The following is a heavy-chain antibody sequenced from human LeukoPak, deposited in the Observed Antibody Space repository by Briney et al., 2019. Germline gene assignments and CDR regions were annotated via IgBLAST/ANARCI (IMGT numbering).Heavy chain of an antibody. J-gene: IGHJ3*02. V-gene: IGHV5-51*01. CDR3: ARQHKYDILTGYYVPNAFDI. Sequence: GESLKISCKGSGYSFTSYWIGWVRQLPGKGLEWMGIIYPGDSDTRYSPSFQGQVTISADKSISTAYLQWSSLKASDTAMYYCARQHKYDILTGYYVPNAFDIWGQGTMVTVSS. D-gene: IGHD3-9*01. CDR1: GYSFTSYW. CDR2: IYPGDSDT.